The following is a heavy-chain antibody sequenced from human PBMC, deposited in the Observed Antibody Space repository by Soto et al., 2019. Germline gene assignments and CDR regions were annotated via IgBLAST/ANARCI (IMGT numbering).Heavy chain of an antibody. D-gene: IGHD1-26*01. V-gene: IGHV5-51*01. CDR2: IYPGDSDT. CDR1: GYSFTSYW. CDR3: ARLEGSRDKEWEHYYYGMEV. J-gene: IGHJ6*02. Sequence: SLKISCKGSGYSFTSYWTGWVRQMPGKGLEWMGIIYPGDSDTRYSPSFQGQVTISADKSISTAYLQWSSLKASDTAMYYCARLEGSRDKEWEHYYYGMEVWGQGTTVTVSS.